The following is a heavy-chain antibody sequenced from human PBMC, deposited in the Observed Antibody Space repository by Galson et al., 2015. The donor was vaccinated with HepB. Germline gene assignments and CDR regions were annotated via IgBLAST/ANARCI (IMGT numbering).Heavy chain of an antibody. V-gene: IGHV1-58*02. CDR1: GFTFTSSA. J-gene: IGHJ3*02. CDR3: AAAAEWLHDAFDI. Sequence: SVKVSCKASGFTFTSSAMQWVRQARGQRLEWIGWIVAGSGNTNYAQKFQERVTITRDMSTSTAYMELSSLRSEDTAVYYCAAAAEWLHDAFDIWGQGTMVTVSS. CDR2: IVAGSGNT. D-gene: IGHD3-3*01.